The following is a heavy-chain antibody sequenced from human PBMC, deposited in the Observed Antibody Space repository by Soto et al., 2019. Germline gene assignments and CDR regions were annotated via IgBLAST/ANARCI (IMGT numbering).Heavy chain of an antibody. J-gene: IGHJ6*02. CDR2: ISASGAET. Sequence: VQLLESGGGLVQPGGSLRLSCAASGLTFSTYTMTWVRQAPGKGLEWVSGISASGAETYYADSVRGRFTISRDNSKNTLYLQMNRLRADDTAVYYCANRPRYYNMDVWGQGTTVTVSS. V-gene: IGHV3-23*01. CDR3: ANRPRYYNMDV. CDR1: GLTFSTYT.